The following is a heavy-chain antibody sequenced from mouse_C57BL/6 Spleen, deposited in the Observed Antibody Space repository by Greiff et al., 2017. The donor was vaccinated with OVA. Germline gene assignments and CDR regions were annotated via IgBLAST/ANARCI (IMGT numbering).Heavy chain of an antibody. D-gene: IGHD1-1*01. CDR1: GFNIKNTY. Sequence: EVQVVESVAELVRPGASVKLSCTASGFNIKNTYMHWVKQRPEQGLEWIGRIDPANGNTKYAPKFQGKATITADTSSNTAYLQLSSLTSEDTAIYYCARYYGSSYPYYAMDYWGQGTSVTVSS. V-gene: IGHV14-3*01. CDR2: IDPANGNT. CDR3: ARYYGSSYPYYAMDY. J-gene: IGHJ4*01.